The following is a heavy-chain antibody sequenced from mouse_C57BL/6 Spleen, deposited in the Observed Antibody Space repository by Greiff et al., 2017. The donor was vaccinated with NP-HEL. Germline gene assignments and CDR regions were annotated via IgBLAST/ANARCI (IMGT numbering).Heavy chain of an antibody. CDR3: ARQGDYDAWFAY. J-gene: IGHJ3*01. CDR1: GFTFSDYY. CDR2: ISNGGGST. D-gene: IGHD2-4*01. V-gene: IGHV5-12*01. Sequence: DVQLVESGGGLVQPGGSLKLSCAASGFTFSDYYMYWVRQTPEKRLEWVAYISNGGGSTYYLDTVKGRFTISRDNAKNTLYLQMSRLKSEDTAMYYCARQGDYDAWFAYWGQGTLVTVSA.